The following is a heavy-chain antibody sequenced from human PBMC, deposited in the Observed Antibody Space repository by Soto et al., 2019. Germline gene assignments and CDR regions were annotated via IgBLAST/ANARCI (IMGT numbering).Heavy chain of an antibody. J-gene: IGHJ4*02. V-gene: IGHV4-30-2*01. Sequence: PSETLSLTGAVSGGSISSGGYSWSWIRQPPGKGLEWIGYIYHSGSTYYNPSLKSRVTISVDRSKNQFSLKLSSVTAGDTAGYYWARGGGVSGHFDYGGQGPLVTVSP. D-gene: IGHD3-10*01. CDR1: GGSISSGGYS. CDR3: ARGGGVSGHFDY. CDR2: IYHSGST.